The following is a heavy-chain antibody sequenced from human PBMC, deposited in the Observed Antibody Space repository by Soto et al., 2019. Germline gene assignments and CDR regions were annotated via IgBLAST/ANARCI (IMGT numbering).Heavy chain of an antibody. V-gene: IGHV5-51*01. CDR1: GYSFASYG. CDR3: ARTRSFTLGFYYDGMDV. CDR2: IYPGDSDT. D-gene: IGHD6-6*01. J-gene: IGHJ6*02. Sequence: DALKISCQGSGYSFASYGIGWVRQMPGKDLEWMGIIYPGDSDTRYSPSFQGQVTISADKSLRTAYLQWTSLKASDTALYYCARTRSFTLGFYYDGMDVWGQGTTVTVSS.